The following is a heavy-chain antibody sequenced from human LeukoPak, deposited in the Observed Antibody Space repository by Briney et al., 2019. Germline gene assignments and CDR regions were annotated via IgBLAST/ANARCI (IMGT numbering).Heavy chain of an antibody. D-gene: IGHD2-15*01. CDR3: AKDRGGLGYCSGGSCYYFDY. CDR2: ISYDGSNK. CDR1: GFTFSSYA. V-gene: IGHV3-30*04. J-gene: IGHJ4*02. Sequence: GGSLRLSCAASGFTFSSYAMHWVRQAPGKGLEWVAVISYDGSNKYYADSVKGRFTISRDNSKNTLYLQMNSLRAEDTAVYYCAKDRGGLGYCSGGSCYYFDYWGQGTLVTVSS.